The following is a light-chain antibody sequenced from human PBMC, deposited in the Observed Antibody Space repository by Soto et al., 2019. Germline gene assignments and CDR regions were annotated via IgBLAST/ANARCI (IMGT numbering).Light chain of an antibody. J-gene: IGLJ1*01. V-gene: IGLV2-14*01. CDR3: SSYTSTITHV. CDR1: SSDVGGYNY. Sequence: QSALTQPASVSGSPGQSITISCTGTSSDVGGYNYVSWYQQHPGKAPKLMIYDVTNRPSGVSNRFSGSKSGNTASLTISGLQAEDEADYYCSSYTSTITHVFGTGTK. CDR2: DVT.